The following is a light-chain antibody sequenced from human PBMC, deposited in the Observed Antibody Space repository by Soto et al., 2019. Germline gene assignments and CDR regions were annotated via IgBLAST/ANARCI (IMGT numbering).Light chain of an antibody. CDR1: QGVNSY. V-gene: IGKV1-9*01. CDR3: QQLNDYPIT. Sequence: IQLTQSPSSLSASVGDRVTITCRASQGVNSYLAWYQQIPGKAPKLLIYAASTLQSGVPSRFSGSGSGTDFTLTISSLQPEDFATYYCQQLNDYPITFGQGTRLEIK. CDR2: AAS. J-gene: IGKJ5*01.